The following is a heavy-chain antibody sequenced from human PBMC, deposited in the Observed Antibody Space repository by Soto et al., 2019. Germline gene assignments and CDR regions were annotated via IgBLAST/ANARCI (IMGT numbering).Heavy chain of an antibody. CDR2: IYYSGST. Sequence: PSETLSLTCTVSGGSISSSSYYWGWIRQPPGKGLEWIGSIYYSGSTYYNPSLKSRVTISVDTSKNQFSLKLSSVTAADTAVYYWARHNLSPIDYWGQGTLVTVSS. V-gene: IGHV4-39*01. CDR3: ARHNLSPIDY. J-gene: IGHJ4*02. CDR1: GGSISSSSYY.